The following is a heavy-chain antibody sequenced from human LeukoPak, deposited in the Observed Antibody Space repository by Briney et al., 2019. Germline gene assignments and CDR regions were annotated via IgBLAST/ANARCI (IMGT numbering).Heavy chain of an antibody. CDR2: IYASGST. CDR3: ARSRFEELLVAFDV. J-gene: IGHJ3*01. D-gene: IGHD3-10*01. V-gene: IGHV4-4*07. Sequence: KPSETLSLTCTVSDGPISSYFWSWIRQPAGKGLEWIGRIYASGSTNYNPSLRSRVTMSVDTSKNQFSLRLSSVTAADTAVYYCARSRFEELLVAFDVWGQGTMVIVSS. CDR1: DGPISSYF.